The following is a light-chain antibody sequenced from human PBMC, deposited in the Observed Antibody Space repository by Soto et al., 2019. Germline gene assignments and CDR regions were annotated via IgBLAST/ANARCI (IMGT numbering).Light chain of an antibody. CDR1: QSISSW. J-gene: IGKJ1*01. CDR2: DAS. CDR3: QQYNSYSPWT. V-gene: IGKV1-5*01. Sequence: DIQMTQSPSTLSASVGDRVTITCRASQSISSWLAWYQQKPGKAPQLLIYDASDLESGVPSRFSGSGSDTEFTLTISSLQPDDFATYYCQQYNSYSPWTFGQGTKVEIK.